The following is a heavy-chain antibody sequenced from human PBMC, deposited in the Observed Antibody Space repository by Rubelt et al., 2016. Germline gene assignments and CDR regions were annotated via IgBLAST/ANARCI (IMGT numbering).Heavy chain of an antibody. CDR3: VRDRSGTGLGWFDP. Sequence: VQLVESGGGLVQPGGSLRLSCAVSGFTFSTYWMSWVRQAPGKGLEGVAHIKVDGSEKYYVDSVQGRLPIYRDNARNSLYQQMNSLRAGDTAVYYCVRDRSGTGLGWFDPWGQGTLVTVSS. J-gene: IGHJ5*02. CDR2: IKVDGSEK. D-gene: IGHD1-14*01. V-gene: IGHV3-7*01. CDR1: GFTFSTYW.